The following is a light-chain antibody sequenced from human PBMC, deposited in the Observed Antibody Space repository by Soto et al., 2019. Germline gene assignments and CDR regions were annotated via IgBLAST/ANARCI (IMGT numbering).Light chain of an antibody. J-gene: IGKJ3*01. CDR1: QSVSSN. V-gene: IGKV3-15*01. Sequence: EIVMTQSPATLSVSPGERATLSCRASQSVSSNLAWYQQKPGQAPRLLIYGASTRATGIPARFSGSGSGTEFTLTISSLQSADFAVYYCQRYNHWPGVTFGPGTKVDIK. CDR2: GAS. CDR3: QRYNHWPGVT.